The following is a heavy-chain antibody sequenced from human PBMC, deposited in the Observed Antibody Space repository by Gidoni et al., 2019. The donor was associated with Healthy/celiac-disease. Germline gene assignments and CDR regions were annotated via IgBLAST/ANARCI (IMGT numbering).Heavy chain of an antibody. CDR3: ARGRIVVVPAALGGMDV. J-gene: IGHJ6*02. Sequence: QVQLQQWGAGLLKPSETLSLTCAVYGGSFSGYYWSWIRQPPGKGLEWIGEINHSGSTNYNPSLKSRVTISVDTSKNQFSLKLSSVTAADTAVYYCARGRIVVVPAALGGMDVWGQGTTVTVSS. CDR1: GGSFSGYY. CDR2: INHSGST. D-gene: IGHD2-2*01. V-gene: IGHV4-34*01.